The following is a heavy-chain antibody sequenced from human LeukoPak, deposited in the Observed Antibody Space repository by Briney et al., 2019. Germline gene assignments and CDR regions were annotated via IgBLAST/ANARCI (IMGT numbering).Heavy chain of an antibody. CDR1: GYTFTSYD. Sequence: ASVKVSCKASGYTFTSYDINWVRQATGQGLEWMGWMNPNSGNTGYAQKFQGRVTMTRNTSISTAYMELSSLRSEDTAVYYCARMVLTRGNWFDPWGQGTLVTVSS. J-gene: IGHJ5*02. D-gene: IGHD4/OR15-4a*01. CDR2: MNPNSGNT. V-gene: IGHV1-8*01. CDR3: ARMVLTRGNWFDP.